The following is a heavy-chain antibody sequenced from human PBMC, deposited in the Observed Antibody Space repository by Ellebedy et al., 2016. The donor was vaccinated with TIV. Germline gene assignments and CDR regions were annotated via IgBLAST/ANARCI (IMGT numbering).Heavy chain of an antibody. Sequence: GESLKISCAASGFTFRNYGMHWVRQAPGKGLEWVAFISYDGTEKHFAASMKGRFTISRDNSKNTLSLQMNSLRVEDTAVFYCAKGDPSAYLPFDYWGQGTLVTGSS. J-gene: IGHJ4*02. CDR1: GFTFRNYG. CDR3: AKGDPSAYLPFDY. CDR2: ISYDGTEK. V-gene: IGHV3-30*18. D-gene: IGHD5-12*01.